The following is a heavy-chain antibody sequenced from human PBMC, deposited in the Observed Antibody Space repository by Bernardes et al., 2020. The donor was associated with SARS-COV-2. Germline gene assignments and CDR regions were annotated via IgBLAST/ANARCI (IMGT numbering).Heavy chain of an antibody. D-gene: IGHD2-8*01. CDR1: GFTFGAYA. J-gene: IGHJ3*01. V-gene: IGHV3-13*04. CDR2: IATGGET. CDR3: TRGRHCINGVCQNFAFDV. Sequence: GSLSLSCTASGFTFGAYAMHWVRQATGQGLEWVSAIATGGETYSSVSVRGRFSISRENARNSLYLQMNNLTPGDTAVYYCTRGRHCINGVCQNFAFDVWGHGTMVTVSS.